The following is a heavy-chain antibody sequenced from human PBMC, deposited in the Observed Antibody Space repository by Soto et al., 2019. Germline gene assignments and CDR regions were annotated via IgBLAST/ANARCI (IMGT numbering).Heavy chain of an antibody. J-gene: IGHJ4*02. CDR2: IYYSGST. V-gene: IGHV4-31*03. D-gene: IGHD3-22*01. Sequence: PSETLSLTCTVSGGSISSGGYYWSWIRQHPGKGLEWIGYIYYSGSTYYNPSLKSRVTISVDTSKNQFSLKLSSVTAADTAVYYCARVKRYDSSGYREVYFDYWGQGTLVTV. CDR1: GGSISSGGYY. CDR3: ARVKRYDSSGYREVYFDY.